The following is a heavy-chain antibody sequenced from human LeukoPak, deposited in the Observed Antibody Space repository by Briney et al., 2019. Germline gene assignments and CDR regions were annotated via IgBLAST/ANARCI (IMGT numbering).Heavy chain of an antibody. CDR2: IGSSTRTM. D-gene: IGHD4-17*01. Sequence: GGSLRLSCAASGLSFSTYDMTWVRQAPGKGLEWVSYIGSSTRTMYYAESLKGRFIISRDNAKNSLYLQMDSLRAEDTAIYYCARDYNYGIYYYMDVWGKGTTVTVSS. J-gene: IGHJ6*03. V-gene: IGHV3-48*03. CDR3: ARDYNYGIYYYMDV. CDR1: GLSFSTYD.